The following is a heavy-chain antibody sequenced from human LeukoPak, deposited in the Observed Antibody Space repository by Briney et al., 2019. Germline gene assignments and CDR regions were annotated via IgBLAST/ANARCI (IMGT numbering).Heavy chain of an antibody. CDR2: IYTSGST. CDR1: GGSISSYY. V-gene: IGHV4-4*09. Sequence: SETLSLTWTVSGGSISSYYWSWIRQPPGKGLEWIGYIYTSGSTNYNPSLKSRVTISVDTSKNQFSLKLSSVTAADTAVYYCARGLYCSGGSCYPGYFDYWGQGTLVTVSS. J-gene: IGHJ4*02. D-gene: IGHD2-15*01. CDR3: ARGLYCSGGSCYPGYFDY.